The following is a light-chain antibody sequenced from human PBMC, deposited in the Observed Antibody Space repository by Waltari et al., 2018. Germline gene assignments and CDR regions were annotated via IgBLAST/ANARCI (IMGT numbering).Light chain of an antibody. V-gene: IGKV1-33*01. CDR1: HDIRKY. CDR2: DAS. Sequence: DIQMTQSPSSLSASAGDRVTITCQASHDIRKYLNWYQQKPGKAPKLLIYDASNLETGVPSRFSGSGSGTDFTFTISSLQPEDIATYYCQQYDNLPLTFGGGTKVEIK. CDR3: QQYDNLPLT. J-gene: IGKJ4*01.